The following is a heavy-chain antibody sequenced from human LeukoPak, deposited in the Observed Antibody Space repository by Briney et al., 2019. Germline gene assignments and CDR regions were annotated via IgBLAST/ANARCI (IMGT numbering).Heavy chain of an antibody. CDR3: ARDSPISPTAMVTW. V-gene: IGHV3-53*01. CDR2: IYSGGST. D-gene: IGHD5-18*01. J-gene: IGHJ4*02. CDR1: GFTVSSNY. Sequence: GGSLRLSCAASGFTVSSNYMSWVRQAPGKGLERVSVIYSGGSTYYADSVKGRFTISRDNSKNTLYLQMNSLRAEDTAVYYCARDSPISPTAMVTWWGQGTLVTVSS.